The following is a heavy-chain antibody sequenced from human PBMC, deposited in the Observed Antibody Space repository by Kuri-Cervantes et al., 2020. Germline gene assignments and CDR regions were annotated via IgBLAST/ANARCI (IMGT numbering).Heavy chain of an antibody. CDR2: MNQDRSAR. J-gene: IGHJ1*01. CDR1: GFTFSNYW. D-gene: IGHD3-22*01. Sequence: GESLKISCAASGFTFSNYWMSWVRQAPGKGLEWVANMNQDRSARYYVDSVEGRFTISRDNAKNSVYLQMNSLRAEDTAVYFCARVVYYSDSSGYYPEYFQHWGQGTLVTVSS. V-gene: IGHV3-7*03. CDR3: ARVVYYSDSSGYYPEYFQH.